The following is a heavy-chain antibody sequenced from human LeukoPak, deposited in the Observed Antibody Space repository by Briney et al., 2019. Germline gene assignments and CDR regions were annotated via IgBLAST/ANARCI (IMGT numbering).Heavy chain of an antibody. D-gene: IGHD3-22*01. CDR2: FVFSGIT. J-gene: IGHJ4*02. CDR3: ARPTFASYSSGYHY. Sequence: SETLSLTCTVSGGSINSNNYYWGWIRQPPGEGLEWIGSFVFSGITYYNPSLKSRVTISVDTSKNQFSLKLTSVTAADTAVYYCARPTFASYSSGYHYWGQGTLVTVSS. V-gene: IGHV4-39*01. CDR1: GGSINSNNYY.